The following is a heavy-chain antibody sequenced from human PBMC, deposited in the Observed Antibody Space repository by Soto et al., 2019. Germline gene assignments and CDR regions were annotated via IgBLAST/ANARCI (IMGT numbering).Heavy chain of an antibody. CDR3: ASSGGRGDY. Sequence: SSVKVSCKACGGTFSSYAICWVRQAPAQGLEWMGGIIPIFGTANYARQFQGRLTITADESTSTPYMDLSTLRSEDSAVYYCASSGGRGDYWGQ. D-gene: IGHD1-26*01. CDR2: IIPIFGTA. J-gene: IGHJ4*01. CDR1: GGTFSSYA. V-gene: IGHV1-69*13.